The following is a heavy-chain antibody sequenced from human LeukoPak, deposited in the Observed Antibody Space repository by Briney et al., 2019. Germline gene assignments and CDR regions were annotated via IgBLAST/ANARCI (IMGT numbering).Heavy chain of an antibody. CDR2: ISSSGSTI. CDR3: ARERTFDWLLQDAFDI. J-gene: IGHJ3*02. V-gene: IGHV3-48*04. Sequence: GGSLRLSCAASGFTFSSYSMNWVRQAPGKGLEWVSYISSSGSTIYYADSVKGRFTISRDNAKNSLYLQMNSLRAEDTAVYYCARERTFDWLLQDAFDIWGQGTMVTVSP. CDR1: GFTFSSYS. D-gene: IGHD3-9*01.